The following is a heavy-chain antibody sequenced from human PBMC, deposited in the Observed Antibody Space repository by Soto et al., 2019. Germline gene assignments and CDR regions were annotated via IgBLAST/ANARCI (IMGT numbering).Heavy chain of an antibody. D-gene: IGHD3-22*01. CDR3: ARGGYDNSGYFDH. CDR1: GYNFASYW. J-gene: IGHJ4*02. V-gene: IGHV5-51*01. Sequence: GESLKISCQGSGYNFASYWIGWVRQKPGKGLEWMGIVYPGDSDTRYTPSFEGQVTISADKSINTAYLQWSSLKAPDTAMYYCARGGYDNSGYFDHWGQGTLVTVSS. CDR2: VYPGDSDT.